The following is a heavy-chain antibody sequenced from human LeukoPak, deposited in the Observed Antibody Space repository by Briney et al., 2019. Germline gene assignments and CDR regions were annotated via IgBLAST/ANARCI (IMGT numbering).Heavy chain of an antibody. CDR3: ARDGVISGSYTQGLAYYYYYYMDV. CDR1: GGSISSSSYY. V-gene: IGHV4-61*02. D-gene: IGHD1-26*01. CDR2: IYTSGST. J-gene: IGHJ6*03. Sequence: KSSETLSLTCTVSGGSISSSSYYWSWIRHPAGKGLEWIGRIYTSGSTNNNPSLKSRVTMSVDTSKNQFSLKLSSVTAADTAVYYCARDGVISGSYTQGLAYYYYYYMDVWGKGTTVTISS.